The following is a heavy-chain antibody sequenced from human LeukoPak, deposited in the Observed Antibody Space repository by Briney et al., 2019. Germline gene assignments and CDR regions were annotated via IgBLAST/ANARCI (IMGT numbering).Heavy chain of an antibody. CDR2: ISAYNGNT. CDR1: GYTFTGYG. V-gene: IGHV1-18*01. J-gene: IGHJ4*02. D-gene: IGHD1-14*01. CDR3: ASNRETVYFVY. Sequence: ASVKVSCKASGYTFTGYGISWVRQAPGQGLEWMGWISAYNGNTNYAQKLQGRVTMTTDTSTSTAYMEMRSLRSGDTALYYCASNRETVYFVYWGQGTLGTVSS.